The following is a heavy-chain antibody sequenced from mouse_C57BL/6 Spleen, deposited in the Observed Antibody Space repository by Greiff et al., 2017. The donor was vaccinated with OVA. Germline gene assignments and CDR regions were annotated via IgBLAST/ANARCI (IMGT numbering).Heavy chain of an antibody. D-gene: IGHD1-1*01. CDR2: IDPEDGET. Sequence: EVQLQQSGAELVKPGASVKLSCTASGFNIKDYYMHWVKQRTEQGLEWIGRIDPEDGETKYAPKFQGKATITADTSSNTAYRQLSSLTSEDTAVYYCARRGGPVVEDWYFDVWGTGTTVTVSS. J-gene: IGHJ1*03. CDR1: GFNIKDYY. V-gene: IGHV14-2*01. CDR3: ARRGGPVVEDWYFDV.